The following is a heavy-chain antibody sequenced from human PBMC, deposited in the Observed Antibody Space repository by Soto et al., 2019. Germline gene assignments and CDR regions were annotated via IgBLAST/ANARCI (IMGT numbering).Heavy chain of an antibody. CDR1: GVSMSSRSYY. J-gene: IGHJ4*02. CDR2: IYYSGST. D-gene: IGHD3-22*01. V-gene: IGHV4-39*01. Sequence: SVLLSLTYTVSGVSMSSRSYYRGWIRQHPGKGLEWIGSIYYSGSTYDNPSLRSRVTVSVDTSKNQFSLRLRSVTAADTAHHHCARLLYYSRGYYSLDYWGQGILATDPS. CDR3: ARLLYYSRGYYSLDY.